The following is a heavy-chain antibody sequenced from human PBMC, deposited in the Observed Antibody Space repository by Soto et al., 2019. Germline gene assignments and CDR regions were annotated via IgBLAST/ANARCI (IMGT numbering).Heavy chain of an antibody. Sequence: QVQLVESGGVVVQPGRSLRLSCAASGFTFSSYAMNWVRQAPGKGLEWVAVMSSDGSYKYYADSVKGRFTISRDNSKNTLYLQMTSLRPEDTAVYYCAREAGAFDCWGQGTLVTVSS. V-gene: IGHV3-30-3*01. CDR1: GFTFSSYA. CDR3: AREAGAFDC. D-gene: IGHD6-13*01. J-gene: IGHJ4*02. CDR2: MSSDGSYK.